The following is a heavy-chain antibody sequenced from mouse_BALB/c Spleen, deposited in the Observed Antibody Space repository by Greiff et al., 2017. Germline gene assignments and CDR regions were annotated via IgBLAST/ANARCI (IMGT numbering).Heavy chain of an antibody. CDR3: ARQGTTATDWYFDV. CDR2: INSNGGST. Sequence: EVQRVESGGGLVKLGGSLKLSCAASGFTFSSYYMSWVRQTPEKRLELVAAINSNGGSTYYPDTVKGRFTISRDNAKNTLYLQMSSLKSEDTALYYCARQGTTATDWYFDVWGAGTTVTVSS. CDR1: GFTFSSYY. D-gene: IGHD1-2*01. V-gene: IGHV5-6-2*01. J-gene: IGHJ1*01.